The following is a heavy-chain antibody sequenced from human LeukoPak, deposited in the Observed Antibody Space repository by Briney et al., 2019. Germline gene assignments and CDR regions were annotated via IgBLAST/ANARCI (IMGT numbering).Heavy chain of an antibody. D-gene: IGHD6-6*01. Sequence: GGSLRLSCAASGFTFDDYAMHWVRQAPGRGLEWVSGISWNSGSIGYADSVQGRFIISRDNAKKSLYLQMNSLRAEDMALYYCAKGVYSTSYDHFDYWGQGTLVTVSS. J-gene: IGHJ4*02. V-gene: IGHV3-9*03. CDR1: GFTFDDYA. CDR3: AKGVYSTSYDHFDY. CDR2: ISWNSGSI.